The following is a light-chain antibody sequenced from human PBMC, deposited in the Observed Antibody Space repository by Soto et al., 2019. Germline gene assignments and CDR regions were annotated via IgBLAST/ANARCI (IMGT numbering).Light chain of an antibody. CDR1: QSVTSN. Sequence: EIVLTQSPDTLAVSPGEVATLSCWASQSVTSNLAWYQQKRGQAPRLLISAASTRATGVPARFSGSGSGTEFTLTISSLQSEDFAVYYCQQYNNWPPITFGQGTRLEMK. V-gene: IGKV3D-15*01. J-gene: IGKJ5*01. CDR2: AAS. CDR3: QQYNNWPPIT.